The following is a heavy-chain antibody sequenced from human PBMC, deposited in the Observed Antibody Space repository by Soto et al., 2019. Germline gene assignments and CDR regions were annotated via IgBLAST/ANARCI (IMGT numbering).Heavy chain of an antibody. CDR1: GGTFSSYA. CDR2: IIPIFGTA. V-gene: IGHV1-69*13. D-gene: IGHD5-18*01. CDR3: AREVGYSYGYSNSRQEDAFDI. Sequence: SVRVSCKASGGTFSSYAISWVRQAPGQGLEWMGGIIPIFGTANYAQKFQGRVTITADESTSTAYMELSSLRSEDTAVYYCAREVGYSYGYSNSRQEDAFDIWGQGTMVTVSS. J-gene: IGHJ3*02.